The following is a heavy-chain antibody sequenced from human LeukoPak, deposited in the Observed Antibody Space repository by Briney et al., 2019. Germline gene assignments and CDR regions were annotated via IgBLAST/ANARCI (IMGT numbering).Heavy chain of an antibody. Sequence: SETLSLTCTVSGXSISSYYWSWIRQPPGKGLEWIGYIYYSGSTNYNPSLKSRVTILVDTSKNQFSLKLSSVTAADTAVYYCAREPGFDSSGYLNWFDPWGQGTLVTVSS. V-gene: IGHV4-59*01. D-gene: IGHD3-22*01. CDR1: GXSISSYY. J-gene: IGHJ5*02. CDR3: AREPGFDSSGYLNWFDP. CDR2: IYYSGST.